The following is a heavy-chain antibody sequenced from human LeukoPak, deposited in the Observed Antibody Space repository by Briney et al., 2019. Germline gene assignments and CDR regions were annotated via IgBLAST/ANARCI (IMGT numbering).Heavy chain of an antibody. Sequence: SETLSLTCAVSGYSISSGYYWGWIRQPPGKGLEWIESIYHSGSTYYNPSLKSRVTISVDTSKNQFSLKLSSLTAADTAVYYCARGLTYYDFWSGHHPGSYYMDVWGKGTTVTVSS. J-gene: IGHJ6*03. CDR3: ARGLTYYDFWSGHHPGSYYMDV. V-gene: IGHV4-38-2*01. CDR2: IYHSGST. CDR1: GYSISSGYY. D-gene: IGHD3-3*01.